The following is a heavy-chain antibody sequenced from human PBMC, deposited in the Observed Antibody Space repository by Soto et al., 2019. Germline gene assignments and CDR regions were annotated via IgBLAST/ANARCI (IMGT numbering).Heavy chain of an antibody. V-gene: IGHV3-33*01. CDR1: GFTFSNYG. Sequence: QVQLVESGGGVVQPGRSLRLSCAASGFTFSNYGMHWVRQAPGKGLEWVAVIWYDGSNKYYADSVKGRFTISRDNSKNTLYLQRNSLSAEDTAVYYCARDDYGDYSYFDYWGQGTLVAVSS. D-gene: IGHD4-17*01. J-gene: IGHJ4*02. CDR2: IWYDGSNK. CDR3: ARDDYGDYSYFDY.